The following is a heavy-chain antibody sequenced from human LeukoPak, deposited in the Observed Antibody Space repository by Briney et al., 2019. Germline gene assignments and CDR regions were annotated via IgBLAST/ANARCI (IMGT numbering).Heavy chain of an antibody. V-gene: IGHV3-15*07. CDR1: GFIFTNAW. CDR2: IKSKTDGGTI. Sequence: GGSLRLSCATSGFIFTNAWMKWVRQAPGKGLEWVGRIKSKTDGGTIDYAAPVKGRFTISRDDSKNTLYLQMDNLKTEDTAIYYCSTPSFWGQGTLVPSPQ. CDR3: STPSF. J-gene: IGHJ4*02.